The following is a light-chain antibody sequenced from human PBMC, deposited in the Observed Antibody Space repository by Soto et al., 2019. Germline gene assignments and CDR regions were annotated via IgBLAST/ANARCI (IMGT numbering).Light chain of an antibody. Sequence: QSVLTQPPSASGSPGQSVTISCTGTKNDIGVYNFVSWYQHHPGKAPRLIIYEVVQRPSGVPVRFSGSNSGNAASLTVSGHQAEDEADYFCKYYAGSNTDVFGRGTKLTVL. V-gene: IGLV2-8*01. CDR2: EVV. CDR3: KYYAGSNTDV. J-gene: IGLJ1*01. CDR1: KNDIGVYNF.